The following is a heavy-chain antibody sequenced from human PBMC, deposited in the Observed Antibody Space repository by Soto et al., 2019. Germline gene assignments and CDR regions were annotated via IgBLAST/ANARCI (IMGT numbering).Heavy chain of an antibody. CDR2: AYTTGST. D-gene: IGHD2-15*01. CDR1: GDSMNSRNSF. CDR3: GKVVEAATRHTDFDY. Sequence: SETLSLTCSVSGDSMNSRNSFWGWIRQPPGKGLEFIGSAYTTGSTSYNPSLKSRVTISVDTSKNQFSLKVTSVTAADTAVYYCGKVVEAATRHTDFDYWGQGTPVTVSS. V-gene: IGHV4-39*01. J-gene: IGHJ4*02.